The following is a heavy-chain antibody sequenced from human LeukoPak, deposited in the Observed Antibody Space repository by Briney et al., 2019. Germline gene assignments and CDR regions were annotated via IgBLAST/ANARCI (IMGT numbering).Heavy chain of an antibody. V-gene: IGHV4-34*01. CDR2: INHSGST. CDR3: ASRRIMITFGGVIVIPENWFDP. J-gene: IGHJ5*02. CDR1: GGSFSGYY. D-gene: IGHD3-16*02. Sequence: PSETLSLTCAVYGGSFSGYYWSWIRQPPGKGLEWIGGINHSGSTNYNPSLKSRVTISVDTSKNQFSLKLSSVTAADTAVYYCASRRIMITFGGVIVIPENWFDPWGQGTLVTVSS.